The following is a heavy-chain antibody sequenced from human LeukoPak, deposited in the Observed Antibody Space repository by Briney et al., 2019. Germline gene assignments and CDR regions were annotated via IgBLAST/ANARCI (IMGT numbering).Heavy chain of an antibody. J-gene: IGHJ4*02. CDR1: GGSITSSPHY. CDR3: ARDGREGSGSYAYY. Sequence: PSETLSLTCTVSGGSITSSPHYWGWIRQPPGKGLEWIASIYYTGSTYYNPSLRSRVTISVDTSKNQFSLKLSSVTAADTAVYYCARDGREGSGSYAYYWGQGTLVTVSS. CDR2: IYYTGST. V-gene: IGHV4-39*07. D-gene: IGHD1-26*01.